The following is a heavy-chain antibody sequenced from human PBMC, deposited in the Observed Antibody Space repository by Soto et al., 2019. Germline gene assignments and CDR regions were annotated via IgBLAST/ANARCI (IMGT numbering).Heavy chain of an antibody. CDR2: ISPGSRYP. CDR1: GFTFGDSY. J-gene: IGHJ4*01. CDR3: VRGGGGGLFER. Sequence: QVQLVESGGGLVPPGGSLRLSCAGSGFTFGDSYMSWIRQAPGKGLEWLSYISPGSRYPAYADSVKGRFTISRDNAKRSLYLQMMSLAAEDTAIYYCVRGGGGGLFERWGHGTMGTVSS. D-gene: IGHD2-15*01. V-gene: IGHV3-11*06.